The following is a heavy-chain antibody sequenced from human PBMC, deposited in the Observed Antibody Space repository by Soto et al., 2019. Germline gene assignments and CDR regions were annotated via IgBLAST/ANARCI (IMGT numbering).Heavy chain of an antibody. CDR1: GFIFSSYA. CDR2: LSSSGDRT. V-gene: IGHV3-23*01. Sequence: XECLRLSCTASGFIFSSYAMRWVRQAPGKGLEWVSGLSSSGDRTYYADSVKGRFTISRDNSKNTLYLQMNSLRVEDTAVYYCANGGVAFDFDCWGQGTLVTVPS. D-gene: IGHD1-26*01. CDR3: ANGGVAFDFDC. J-gene: IGHJ4*02.